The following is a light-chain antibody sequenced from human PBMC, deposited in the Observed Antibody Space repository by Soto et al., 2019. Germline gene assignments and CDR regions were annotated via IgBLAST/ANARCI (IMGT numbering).Light chain of an antibody. J-gene: IGLJ1*01. CDR1: SSDVGGYNY. CDR2: EVN. V-gene: IGLV2-14*01. CDR3: SSKTSSRTPFV. Sequence: QSVLTQPASVSGSPGQSLTISCTGTSSDVGGYNYVSWYQQHPGNAPRLMIYEVNNRPSGVPNRFSGSKSGDTASLTISGLQAEDEADYYCSSKTSSRTPFVFGTGTKVIV.